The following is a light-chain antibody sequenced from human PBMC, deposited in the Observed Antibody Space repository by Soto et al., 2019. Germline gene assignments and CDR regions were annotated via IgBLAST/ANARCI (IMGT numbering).Light chain of an antibody. J-gene: IGKJ1*01. CDR1: QSGSSSN. CDR2: GAS. CDR3: HQYGSAPCT. V-gene: IGKV3-20*01. Sequence: IVLVQAPGTLSLPLVQSDSVCYRVSQSGSSSNVAWYQQKPGQAPRLLISGASNRATGTPDRFRGSGSGTDFTLTITRLEPEDFAVYYCHQYGSAPCTFGQGTKVDTK.